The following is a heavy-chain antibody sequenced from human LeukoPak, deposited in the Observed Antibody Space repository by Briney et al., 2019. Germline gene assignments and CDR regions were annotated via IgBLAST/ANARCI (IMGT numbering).Heavy chain of an antibody. CDR2: IRSSSET. D-gene: IGHD5-12*01. Sequence: PGGSLRLPCAASGFIFSQYSMNWVRQAPGKGLEWVSHIRSSSETFYADSVKGRFTISRDNARNSLYLQMNNLRGEDTAIYYCARDAGNSGYGCDLWGQGTLVTVSS. CDR1: GFIFSQYS. CDR3: ARDAGNSGYGCDL. V-gene: IGHV3-48*01. J-gene: IGHJ5*02.